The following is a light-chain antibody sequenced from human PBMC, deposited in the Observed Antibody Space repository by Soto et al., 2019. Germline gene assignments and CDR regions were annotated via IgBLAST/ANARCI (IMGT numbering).Light chain of an antibody. CDR3: LQHADYPFT. Sequence: DIQMTQSPSSLSASVGDRVTITCRASQDIRHALGWYQQKPGKVPKRLIYSASSLQNGVPSRFSGSGSETDFTLTISSLQPDDFATYFCLQHADYPFTFGQGTRLEI. J-gene: IGKJ2*01. CDR1: QDIRHA. CDR2: SAS. V-gene: IGKV1-17*01.